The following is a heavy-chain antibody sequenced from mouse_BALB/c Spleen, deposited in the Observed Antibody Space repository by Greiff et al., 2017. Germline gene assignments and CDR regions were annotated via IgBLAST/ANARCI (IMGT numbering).Heavy chain of an antibody. CDR3: AGSGGSYYCDY. V-gene: IGHV5-17*02. Sequence: EVNVVESAGRIVQPGGSRSLTCAASGFTFSSFGMNWVRQPPEKGLEWVAYISSGSSTIYYADTVKGRFTISRDNPKNTLFLQMSSLRSEDTAMYYAAGSGGSYYCDYWGRGTSRTVSS. J-gene: IGHJ2*03. CDR2: ISSGSSTI. CDR1: GFTFSSFG. D-gene: IGHD2-10*01.